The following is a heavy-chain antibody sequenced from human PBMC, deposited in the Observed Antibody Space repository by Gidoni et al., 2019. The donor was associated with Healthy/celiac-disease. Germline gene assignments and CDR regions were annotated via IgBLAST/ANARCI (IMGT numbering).Heavy chain of an antibody. Sequence: EVQLLESGGGLVQPGGSLRLSCAASGFTFGSYAMSWVRQAPGKGLECVSAISGSGGSTYYADSVKGRFTISRDNSKNTLYLQMNSLRAEDTAVYYCAKDREEEWELPKPTYWGQGTLVTVSS. J-gene: IGHJ4*02. CDR2: ISGSGGST. D-gene: IGHD1-26*01. CDR3: AKDREEEWELPKPTY. V-gene: IGHV3-23*01. CDR1: GFTFGSYA.